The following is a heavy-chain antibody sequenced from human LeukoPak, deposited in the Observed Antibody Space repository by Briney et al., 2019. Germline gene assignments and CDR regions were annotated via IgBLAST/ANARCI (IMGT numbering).Heavy chain of an antibody. Sequence: GGSLRLSCAASEFTFSDYYMGWVRQAPGKGLEWVAYIKEDGSQRTYVDSVKGRFTISRDNARNSLYLQMNSLRAEDTAVYYCASASRHYYDSSGPPDYWGQGTLVTVSS. CDR1: EFTFSDYY. CDR3: ASASRHYYDSSGPPDY. D-gene: IGHD3-22*01. J-gene: IGHJ4*02. CDR2: IKEDGSQR. V-gene: IGHV3-7*01.